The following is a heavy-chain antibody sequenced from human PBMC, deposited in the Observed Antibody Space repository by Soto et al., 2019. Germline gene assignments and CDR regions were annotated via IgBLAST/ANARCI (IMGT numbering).Heavy chain of an antibody. CDR3: ARDVRDCSSTSCRYYFDY. CDR2: IIPIFGTA. D-gene: IGHD2-2*01. V-gene: IGHV1-69*13. CDR1: GGTFSSYA. J-gene: IGHJ4*02. Sequence: ASVKVSCKASGGTFSSYAISWVRQAPGQGLEWMGGIIPIFGTANYAQKFQGRVTITADESTSTAYMELSSLRSEDTAVYYCARDVRDCSSTSCRYYFDYWGQGTLVTVSS.